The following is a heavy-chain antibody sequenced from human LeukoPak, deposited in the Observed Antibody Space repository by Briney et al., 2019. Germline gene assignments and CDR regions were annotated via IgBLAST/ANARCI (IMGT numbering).Heavy chain of an antibody. V-gene: IGHV3-74*01. J-gene: IGHJ4*02. CDR3: ARGGAGAGIDY. Sequence: GGSLRLSCAASGFTFSSYWMHWVRQAPGKGLVWVSRINSDGSSTSYADSVKGRFTISRDNAKNTLYLQMNSLRAEDTAVYYWARGGAGAGIDYWGQGTLGTGSS. CDR1: GFTFSSYW. CDR2: INSDGSST. D-gene: IGHD6-19*01.